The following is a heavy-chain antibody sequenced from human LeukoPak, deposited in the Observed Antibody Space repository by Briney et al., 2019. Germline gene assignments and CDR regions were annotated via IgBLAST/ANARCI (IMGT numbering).Heavy chain of an antibody. CDR2: INPNSGGT. J-gene: IGHJ1*01. D-gene: IGHD3-10*01. V-gene: IGHV1-2*02. CDR1: GYTFTGYY. CDR3: ARELWFGETRGYFQH. Sequence: AASVTVSCKASGYTFTGYYMHWVRQAPGQGLEWMGWINPNSGGTNYAQKFQGRVTMTRDTSISTAYMELSRLRSDDTAVYYCARELWFGETRGYFQHWGQGTLVTVSS.